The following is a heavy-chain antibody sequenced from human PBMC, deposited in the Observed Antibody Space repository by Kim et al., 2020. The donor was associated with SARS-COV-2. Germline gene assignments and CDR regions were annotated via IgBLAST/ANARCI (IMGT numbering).Heavy chain of an antibody. J-gene: IGHJ4*02. V-gene: IGHV3-21*01. CDR2: ISSSSSYI. CDR3: ASVGYDYGDSK. Sequence: GGSLRLSCAASGFTFSSYSMNWVRQAPGKGLEWVSSISSSSSYIYYADSVKGRFTISRDNAKNSLYLQMNSLRAEDTAVYYCASVGYDYGDSKWGQGTLVTVSS. CDR1: GFTFSSYS. D-gene: IGHD4-17*01.